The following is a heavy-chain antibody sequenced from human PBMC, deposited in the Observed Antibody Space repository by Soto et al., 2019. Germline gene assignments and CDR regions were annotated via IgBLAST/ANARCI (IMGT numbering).Heavy chain of an antibody. CDR1: GFTFSSYA. CDR2: ISYDGSNK. V-gene: IGHV3-30-3*01. Sequence: GGSLRLSCAASGFTFSSYAMHWVRQAPGKGLEWVAVISYDGSNKYYADSVKGRFTISRDNSKNTLYLQMNSLRAEDTAVYYCARGFPYSSSWFKMGLRDYWGQGTLVTVSS. CDR3: ARGFPYSSSWFKMGLRDY. J-gene: IGHJ4*02. D-gene: IGHD6-13*01.